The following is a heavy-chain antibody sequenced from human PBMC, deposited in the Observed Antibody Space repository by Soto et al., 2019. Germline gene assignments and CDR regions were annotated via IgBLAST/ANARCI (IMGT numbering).Heavy chain of an antibody. D-gene: IGHD4-17*01. CDR1: GYSISSGYY. Sequence: SETLSLTCAVSGYSISSGYYWGWIRQPPGKGLEWIGSIYHSGSTYYNPSLKSRVTISVDTSKNQFSLKLSSVTAADTAVYYCASDFPDTVTTYYYGMDVWGQGTTVTVS. J-gene: IGHJ6*02. CDR2: IYHSGST. V-gene: IGHV4-38-2*01. CDR3: ASDFPDTVTTYYYGMDV.